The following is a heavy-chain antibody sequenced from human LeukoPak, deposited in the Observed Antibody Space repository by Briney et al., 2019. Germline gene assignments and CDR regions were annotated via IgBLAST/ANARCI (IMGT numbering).Heavy chain of an antibody. V-gene: IGHV3-30*03. CDR3: ARPGYCSSTSCLKWGFDY. D-gene: IGHD2-2*01. Sequence: GRSLRLSCAASGFTFSSYGMHWVRQAPGKGLEWVAVISYDGSNKYYADSVKSRFTISRDNSKNTLYLQMNSLRAEDTAVYYCARPGYCSSTSCLKWGFDYWGQGTLVTVSS. J-gene: IGHJ4*02. CDR1: GFTFSSYG. CDR2: ISYDGSNK.